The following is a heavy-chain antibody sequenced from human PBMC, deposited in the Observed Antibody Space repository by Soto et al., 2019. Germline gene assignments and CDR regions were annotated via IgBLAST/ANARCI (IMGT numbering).Heavy chain of an antibody. Sequence: SVKVSCKASGYTFTSYGISWVRQAPGQGLEWMGWISAYNGNTNYAQKLQGRVTMTTDTSTSTAYMELRSLRSDDTAVYYCARDQRITIFGVVISPNRYYYYGMDVWGQGTTVTVSS. CDR2: ISAYNGNT. V-gene: IGHV1-18*01. D-gene: IGHD3-3*01. J-gene: IGHJ6*02. CDR3: ARDQRITIFGVVISPNRYYYYGMDV. CDR1: GYTFTSYG.